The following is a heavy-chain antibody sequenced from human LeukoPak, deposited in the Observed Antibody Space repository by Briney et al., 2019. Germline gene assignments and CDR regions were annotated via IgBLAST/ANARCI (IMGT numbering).Heavy chain of an antibody. CDR2: IYYSGST. CDR3: ARRAYYYGSGSPYFDY. V-gene: IGHV4-59*08. CDR1: GGSISSYY. D-gene: IGHD3-10*01. J-gene: IGHJ4*02. Sequence: PSETLSLTCTVSGGSISSYYWSWIRQPPGKGLEWIGYIYYSGSTSYNPSLKSRVTISVDTSKNQFSLKLSSVTAADTAVYYCARRAYYYGSGSPYFDYWGQGTLVTVSS.